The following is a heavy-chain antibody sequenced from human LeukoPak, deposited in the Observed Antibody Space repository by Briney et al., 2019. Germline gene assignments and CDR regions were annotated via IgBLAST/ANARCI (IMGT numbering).Heavy chain of an antibody. CDR2: VNPYSGGT. V-gene: IGHV1-2*02. D-gene: IGHD1-26*01. J-gene: IGHJ1*01. Sequence: ASVKVSFKASGYTFTGYYMHWVRQAPGQGLEWMGWVNPYSGGTNYAQKFQGRVTMTRDTSISTAYMELSSLRSDDTAVYYCARRIEGAYGDYFQHWGQGTLVTVSS. CDR3: ARRIEGAYGDYFQH. CDR1: GYTFTGYY.